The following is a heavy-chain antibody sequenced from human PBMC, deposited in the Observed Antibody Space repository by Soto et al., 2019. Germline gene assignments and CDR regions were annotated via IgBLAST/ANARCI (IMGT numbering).Heavy chain of an antibody. CDR2: IIPILGIA. J-gene: IGHJ3*02. CDR3: ATSLHSNDAFDI. Sequence: ASVKVSCKASGGTLSSYTISWVRQAPGQGLEWMGRIIPILGIANYAQKFQGRVTITADKSTSTAYMELSSLRSEDTAVYYCATSLHSNDAFDILGQGTMLTVSS. V-gene: IGHV1-69*02. CDR1: GGTLSSYT. D-gene: IGHD3-22*01.